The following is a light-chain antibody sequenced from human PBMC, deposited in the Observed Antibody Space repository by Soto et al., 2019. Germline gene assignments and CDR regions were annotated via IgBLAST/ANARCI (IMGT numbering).Light chain of an antibody. CDR3: MQGLETPT. J-gene: IGKJ1*01. Sequence: IVMTQSPLSLSVTPGEPASISCRSSESLLHSIGYNYLDWYLQKPGQSPQLLIYLGSNRASGVPDRFSGSGSGRDFTLKSSRVEADDVGVYYCMQGLETPTFGQGTKVEIK. CDR2: LGS. V-gene: IGKV2-28*01. CDR1: ESLLHSIGYNY.